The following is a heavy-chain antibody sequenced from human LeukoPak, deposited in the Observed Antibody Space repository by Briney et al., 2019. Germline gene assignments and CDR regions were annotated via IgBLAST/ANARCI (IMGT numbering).Heavy chain of an antibody. V-gene: IGHV3-9*01. Sequence: GRSLRLSCAASGFTFDDYAMHWVRQAPGKGLEWVSGISWNSGSIGYADSVKGRFTISRDNAKNSLYLQMNSLRAEDTALYYCATMPYYYDSSGYGGYFDYWGQGTLVTVSS. CDR2: ISWNSGSI. CDR1: GFTFDDYA. D-gene: IGHD3-22*01. CDR3: ATMPYYYDSSGYGGYFDY. J-gene: IGHJ4*02.